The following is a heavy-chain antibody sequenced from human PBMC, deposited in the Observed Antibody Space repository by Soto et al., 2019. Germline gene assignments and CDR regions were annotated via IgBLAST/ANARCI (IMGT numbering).Heavy chain of an antibody. Sequence: QVQLVQSGVEVKKPGASVKVSCTAYGYNLREYGVSWLRQAPGLGFEWMGWISGDNVNRRSSQKFQDRLTMTTDTSTNTASLELRSLRSDDTALYYWGREGQQLAQEQFFQFNGVDVWGQGTSVTVSS. J-gene: IGHJ6*02. D-gene: IGHD6-13*01. CDR1: GYNLREYG. V-gene: IGHV1-18*01. CDR3: GREGQQLAQEQFFQFNGVDV. CDR2: ISGDNVNR.